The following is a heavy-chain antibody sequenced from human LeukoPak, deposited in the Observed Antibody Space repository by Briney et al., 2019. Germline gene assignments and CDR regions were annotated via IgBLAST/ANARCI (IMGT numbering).Heavy chain of an antibody. V-gene: IGHV1-18*04. Sequence: ASVKVSCKASGYTFTGYYMHWVRQAPGQGLEWMGWISAYNGNTNYAQKLRGRVTMTTDTSTSTAYMELRSLRSDDTAVYYCARVGYCSSTSCYLSYYYYYYMDVWGKGTTVTISS. CDR3: ARVGYCSSTSCYLSYYYYYYMDV. D-gene: IGHD2-2*01. J-gene: IGHJ6*03. CDR1: GYTFTGYY. CDR2: ISAYNGNT.